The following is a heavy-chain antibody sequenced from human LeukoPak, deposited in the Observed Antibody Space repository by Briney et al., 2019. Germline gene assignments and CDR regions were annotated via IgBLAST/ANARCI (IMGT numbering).Heavy chain of an antibody. V-gene: IGHV1-69*04. CDR3: ARGGKYYYDSSGPYYFDY. J-gene: IGHJ4*02. D-gene: IGHD3-22*01. CDR1: GGTFSSYA. CDR2: IIPILGIA. Sequence: SVKVSCKASGGTFSSYAISWVRQAPGQGLEWMGRIIPILGIANYAQKFQGRVTITAVKSTSTAYMELSSLRSEDTAVYYCARGGKYYYDSSGPYYFDYWGQGTLVTVSS.